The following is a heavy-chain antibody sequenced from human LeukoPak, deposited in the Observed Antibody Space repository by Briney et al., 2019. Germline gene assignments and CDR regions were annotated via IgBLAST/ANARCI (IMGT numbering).Heavy chain of an antibody. CDR1: GHIFSDAW. D-gene: IGHD7-27*01. Sequence: PGGSLRLSCVASGHIFSDAWMNWVRQAPGKGLEWVGRIKSKVDGGTVDYAAPVKGRFTISRDDSKSTLYLQLNSLKTEDSAVYYCTKDPPLTGGVYSAYWGQGTLVTVSS. CDR3: TKDPPLTGGVYSAY. V-gene: IGHV3-15*07. CDR2: IKSKVDGGTV. J-gene: IGHJ4*02.